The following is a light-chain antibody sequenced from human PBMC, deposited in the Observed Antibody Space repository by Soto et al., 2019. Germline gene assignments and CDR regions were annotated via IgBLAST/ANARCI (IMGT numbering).Light chain of an antibody. Sequence: DIQMTQSPSSLSASVGDRVTITCRASQSISSYLNWYQQKPGKAPKLLIYAASSLQSGVPSRFSGSGSDTDFTLTISRVEAEDVGVYYCMQALQTRWTFGQGTKVEIK. J-gene: IGKJ1*01. V-gene: IGKV1-39*01. CDR2: AAS. CDR1: QSISSY. CDR3: MQALQTRWT.